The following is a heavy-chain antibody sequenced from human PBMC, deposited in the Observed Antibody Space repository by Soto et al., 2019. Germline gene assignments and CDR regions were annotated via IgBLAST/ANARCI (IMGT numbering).Heavy chain of an antibody. V-gene: IGHV4-39*01. CDR1: GGSISSSSYY. Sequence: SETLSLTCTVSGGSISSSSYYWGWIRQPPGKGLEWIGSIYYIGSTYYNPSLKSRVTISVDTSKNQFSLKLSSVTAADTAVYYCARRGRITMIATDYWGQGTLVTVSS. CDR3: ARRGRITMIATDY. D-gene: IGHD3-22*01. CDR2: IYYIGST. J-gene: IGHJ4*02.